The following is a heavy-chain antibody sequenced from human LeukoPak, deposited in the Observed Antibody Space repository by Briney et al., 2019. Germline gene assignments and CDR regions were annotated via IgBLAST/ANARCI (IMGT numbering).Heavy chain of an antibody. J-gene: IGHJ5*02. V-gene: IGHV3-53*01. D-gene: IGHD4-11*01. CDR3: ASRATVTTDRFWFDP. CDR1: GFTVSSNY. CDR2: IYSGGST. Sequence: GGSLRLSCAASGFTVSSNYMSWVRQAPGKGLKWVSVIYSGGSTYYADSVKGRFTISRDNSKNTLYLQMNSLRAEDTAVYYCASRATVTTDRFWFDPWGQGTLVTVSS.